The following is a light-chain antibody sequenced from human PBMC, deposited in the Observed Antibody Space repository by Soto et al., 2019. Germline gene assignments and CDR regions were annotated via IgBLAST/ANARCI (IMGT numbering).Light chain of an antibody. CDR2: DNT. Sequence: QPVLTQPPSVSGAPGQRVTISCTGSSSDIGAGSDVHWYQQLPGTAPKLLIYDNTNRPSGVPDRFSGSKSGTSASLAITGLQAEDEADYYCQSYDSSLSVSLFGGGTQLTVL. V-gene: IGLV1-40*01. CDR3: QSYDSSLSVSL. J-gene: IGLJ3*02. CDR1: SSDIGAGSD.